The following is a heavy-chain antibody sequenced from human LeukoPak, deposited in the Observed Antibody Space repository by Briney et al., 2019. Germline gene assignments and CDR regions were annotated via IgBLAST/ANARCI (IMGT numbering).Heavy chain of an antibody. CDR1: GFTFSSSA. D-gene: IGHD6-6*01. V-gene: IGHV3-23*01. CDR3: ARAEYSSSSDWFDP. J-gene: IGHJ5*02. CDR2: ISASGGST. Sequence: GGSLRLSCAASGFTFSSSAMSWVRQVPGKGLEWVSGISASGGSTSYADSVRGRFTISRDNSKNTLYLQMNSLRDEDTAVYYCARAEYSSSSDWFDPWGQGTLVTVSS.